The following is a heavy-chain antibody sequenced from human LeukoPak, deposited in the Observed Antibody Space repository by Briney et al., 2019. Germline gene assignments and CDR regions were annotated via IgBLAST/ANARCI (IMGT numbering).Heavy chain of an antibody. D-gene: IGHD1-26*01. CDR2: IYYSGST. V-gene: IGHV4-59*01. J-gene: IGHJ4*02. CDR1: GGSINGYY. CDR3: ATLPSEGYGFFDS. Sequence: PSETLSLTCIFSGGSINGYYWSWIRQPPGGGLEWIGYIYYSGSTSSNPSLKSRVTISLGTSKSQFSLKLSSVTAADTAAYYCATLPSEGYGFFDSWGQGTLVTVSS.